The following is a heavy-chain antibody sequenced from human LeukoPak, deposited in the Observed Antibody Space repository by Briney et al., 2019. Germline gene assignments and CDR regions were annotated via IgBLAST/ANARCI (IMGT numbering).Heavy chain of an antibody. D-gene: IGHD5-18*01. Sequence: GGSLRLSCAASGFTFSGSAMHWVRQASGKGLEWVGRIRSKANSYATAYAASVKGRFTISRDDSKNTAYLQINSLKTEDTAVYYCTSYGYSYGRTNFDYWGQGTLVTVSS. J-gene: IGHJ4*02. CDR3: TSYGYSYGRTNFDY. V-gene: IGHV3-73*01. CDR1: GFTFSGSA. CDR2: IRSKANSYAT.